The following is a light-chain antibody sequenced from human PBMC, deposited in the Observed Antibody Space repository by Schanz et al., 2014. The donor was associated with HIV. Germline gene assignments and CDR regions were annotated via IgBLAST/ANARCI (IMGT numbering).Light chain of an antibody. CDR3: QQYDSSPVT. CDR2: QVS. J-gene: IGKJ5*01. Sequence: DTQMTQSPSTVSASVGDRVTITCRASQSINPWLAWYQQKPGKAPNLLIYQVSTLESGVPSRFSGSGSGTDFTLTINSLQPEDFATYYCQQYDSSPVTFGQGTRLEIK. V-gene: IGKV1-5*03. CDR1: QSINPW.